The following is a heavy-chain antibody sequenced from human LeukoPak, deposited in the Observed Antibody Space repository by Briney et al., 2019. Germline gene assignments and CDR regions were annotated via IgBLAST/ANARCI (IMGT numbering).Heavy chain of an antibody. V-gene: IGHV4-39*07. Sequence: PSETLSLTCTVSGGSISSSSYYWGWIRQPPGKGLEWIGSIYYSGSTYYNPSLKSRVTISVDTSKNQFSLKLSSVTAADTAVYYCARDGWGSSSPNRDAFDIWGQGTMVTVSS. CDR1: GGSISSSSYY. J-gene: IGHJ3*02. CDR3: ARDGWGSSSPNRDAFDI. CDR2: IYYSGST. D-gene: IGHD6-13*01.